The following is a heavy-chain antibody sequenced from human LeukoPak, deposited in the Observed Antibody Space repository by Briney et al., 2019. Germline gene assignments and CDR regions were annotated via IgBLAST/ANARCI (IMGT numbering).Heavy chain of an antibody. CDR3: AKDRREMVRGDPADY. J-gene: IGHJ4*02. D-gene: IGHD3-10*01. CDR1: GFTFSSYG. V-gene: IGHV3-30*18. Sequence: GGSLRLSCAASGFTFSSYGVHWVRQAPGKGLEWVAVISYDGSNKYYADSVKGRFTISRDNSKNTLYLQMNSLRAEDTAVYYCAKDRREMVRGDPADYWGQGTLVTVSS. CDR2: ISYDGSNK.